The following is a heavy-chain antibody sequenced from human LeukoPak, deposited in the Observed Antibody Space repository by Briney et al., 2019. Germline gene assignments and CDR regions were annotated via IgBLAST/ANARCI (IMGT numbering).Heavy chain of an antibody. D-gene: IGHD6-13*01. CDR3: ARIIAVARGDYYYYMDV. V-gene: IGHV3-64*01. CDR1: GFTFSSYA. CDR2: ISSNGGST. J-gene: IGHJ6*03. Sequence: QPGRSLRLSCAASGFTFSSYAMHWVRQAPGKGLEYVSAISSNGGSTYYANSVKGRFTISRDNSKTTLYLQMGSLRAEDMAVYYCARIIAVARGDYYYYMDVWGKGTTVTVSS.